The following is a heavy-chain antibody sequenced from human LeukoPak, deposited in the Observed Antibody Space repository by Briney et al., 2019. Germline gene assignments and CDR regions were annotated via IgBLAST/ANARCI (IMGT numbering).Heavy chain of an antibody. CDR3: ARAGHVITMIVVLDAFDI. V-gene: IGHV3-48*03. Sequence: GGSLRLSCAASGFTFSSYEMNWVRQAPGKGLEWLSYISSSGSTIYYADSVKGRFTISRDNAKSSLYLQMNTLRAEDTAVYYCARAGHVITMIVVLDAFDIWGQGEMCSVSS. CDR2: ISSSGSTI. J-gene: IGHJ3*02. CDR1: GFTFSSYE. D-gene: IGHD3-22*01.